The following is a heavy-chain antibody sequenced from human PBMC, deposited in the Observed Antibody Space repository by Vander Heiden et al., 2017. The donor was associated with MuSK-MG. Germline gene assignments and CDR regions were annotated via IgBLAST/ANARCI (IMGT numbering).Heavy chain of an antibody. CDR2: ISGSGGST. CDR1: GFTYSSYA. D-gene: IGHD5-12*01. J-gene: IGHJ6*02. V-gene: IGHV3-23*01. Sequence: EVQLLESGGGLVQPGGSLRLSCAASGFTYSSYAMSWVRQAPGKGPEWVSTISGSGGSTYYADSVKGRFTVSRDNSNNTLYLQMNGLRAEDAAVYYCAVHSGCDLPDYYYAMDVWGQGTTVAVSS. CDR3: AVHSGCDLPDYYYAMDV.